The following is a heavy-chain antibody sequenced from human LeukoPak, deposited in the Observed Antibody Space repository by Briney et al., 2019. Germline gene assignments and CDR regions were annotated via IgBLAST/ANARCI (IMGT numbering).Heavy chain of an antibody. CDR1: GFTFSSYA. J-gene: IGHJ4*02. V-gene: IGHV3-23*01. D-gene: IGHD3-10*01. CDR3: ANGESKSSSQQDTVGLDY. Sequence: GGSLRLSCAASGFTFSSYAMSWVRQAPGKGLEWVSAISGSGGNTYYADSVKGRFTISRDNSKNTLYLQMNSLRAEDTAVYYCANGESKSSSQQDTVGLDYWGQGTLVTVSS. CDR2: ISGSGGNT.